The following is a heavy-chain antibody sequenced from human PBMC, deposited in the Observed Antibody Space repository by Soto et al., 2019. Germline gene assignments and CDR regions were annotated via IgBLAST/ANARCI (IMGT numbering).Heavy chain of an antibody. J-gene: IGHJ4*02. Sequence: GGSLRLSCAASGFTFSSYAMSWVRQAPGKGLEWVSAISGSGGSTYYAYFVKGRLTISEDNSKNTLYLQMNSLRAEETAVYYCAKDLFVAVAYLFDYWGQGTLVTVSS. CDR2: ISGSGGST. CDR3: AKDLFVAVAYLFDY. D-gene: IGHD6-19*01. CDR1: GFTFSSYA. V-gene: IGHV3-23*01.